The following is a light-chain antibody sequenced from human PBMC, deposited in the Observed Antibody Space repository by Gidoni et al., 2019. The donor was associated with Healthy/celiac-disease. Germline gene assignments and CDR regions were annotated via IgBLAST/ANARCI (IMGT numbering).Light chain of an antibody. CDR2: GAS. CDR1: QSVSSSY. Sequence: EIVLTQSPGTLSLSPGERATISCRASQSVSSSYLAWYQQKPGQAPRLLIYGASSRATGIPDRFSGSGSGTDFTITISRLEPEDCAVYYCQQYGSSPPLTFGGGTKVEIK. V-gene: IGKV3-20*01. CDR3: QQYGSSPPLT. J-gene: IGKJ4*01.